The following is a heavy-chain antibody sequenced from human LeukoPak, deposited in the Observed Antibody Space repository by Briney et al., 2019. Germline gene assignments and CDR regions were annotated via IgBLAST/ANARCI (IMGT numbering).Heavy chain of an antibody. J-gene: IGHJ3*01. Sequence: AETLSLTCTVSGGSLSGHYWSWIWQPPGKGLEWIGCVSYTGRTKYNPSLQSRVTISIDASKSQFSLKLTSVTSADTAVYSCARLLDNDISGDPDTFDVWGQGTTVIVSS. CDR2: VSYTGRT. CDR1: GGSLSGHY. D-gene: IGHD3-22*01. CDR3: ARLLDNDISGDPDTFDV. V-gene: IGHV4-59*11.